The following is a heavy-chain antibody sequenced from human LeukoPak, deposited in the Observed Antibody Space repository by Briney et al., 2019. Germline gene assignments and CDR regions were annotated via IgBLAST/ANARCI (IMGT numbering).Heavy chain of an antibody. CDR2: IYYSGST. CDR3: ARGLVEVVGGYFDL. J-gene: IGHJ2*01. D-gene: IGHD2-2*01. CDR1: GGSISSGGYY. Sequence: SETLSLTCTVSGGSISSGGYYWSWIRQHPGKGLEWIGYIYYSGSTYYNPSLKSRVTISVDTSKNQFSLKLSSVTAADTAVYYCARGLVEVVGGYFDLWGRGTLVTVSS. V-gene: IGHV4-31*03.